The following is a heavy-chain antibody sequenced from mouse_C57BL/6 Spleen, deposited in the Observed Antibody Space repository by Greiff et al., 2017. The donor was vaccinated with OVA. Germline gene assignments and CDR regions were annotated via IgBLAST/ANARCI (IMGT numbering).Heavy chain of an antibody. J-gene: IGHJ4*01. V-gene: IGHV5-17*01. CDR1: GFTFSDYG. CDR2: ISSGSSTI. CDR3: ARELRNYYAMDY. D-gene: IGHD1-1*01. Sequence: EVNVVESGGGLVKPGGSLKLSCAASGFTFSDYGMHWVRQAPEKGLEWVAYISSGSSTIYYADTVKGRFTISRDNAKNTLFLQMTSLRSEDTAMYYCARELRNYYAMDYWGQGTSVTVSS.